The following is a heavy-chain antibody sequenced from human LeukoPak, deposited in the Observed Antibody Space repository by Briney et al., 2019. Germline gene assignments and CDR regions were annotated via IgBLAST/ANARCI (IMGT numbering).Heavy chain of an antibody. Sequence: SETLSLTCTVSGGSINSSSYYWGWIRQPPGKGLEWIGYIYPRGSTYYNPSLKSRVILSLDKSANQFSLNLSSVTAADTAVYYCARFSPRAMGNYLDFWGQGTLVTVSS. J-gene: IGHJ4*02. V-gene: IGHV4-39*07. CDR1: GGSINSSSYY. CDR3: ARFSPRAMGNYLDF. D-gene: IGHD7-27*01. CDR2: IYPRGST.